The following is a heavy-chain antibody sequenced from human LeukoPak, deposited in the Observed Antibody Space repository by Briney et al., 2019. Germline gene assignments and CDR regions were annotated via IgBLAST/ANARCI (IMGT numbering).Heavy chain of an antibody. CDR2: IYYSGST. V-gene: IGHV4-59*01. CDR1: GGSIGSYY. CDR3: ATMKSGYRSGWSNWFDP. Sequence: SETLSLTCTVSGGSIGSYYWSWIQQPPGKGLEWIGYIYYSGSTNYNPSLKSRVTISVDTSKNQFSLKLSSVTAADTAVYYCATMKSGYRSGWSNWFDPWGQGTLVTVSS. D-gene: IGHD6-19*01. J-gene: IGHJ5*02.